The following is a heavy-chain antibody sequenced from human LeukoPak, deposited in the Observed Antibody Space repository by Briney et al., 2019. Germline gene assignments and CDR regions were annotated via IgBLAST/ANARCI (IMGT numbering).Heavy chain of an antibody. D-gene: IGHD5-18*01. V-gene: IGHV3-23*01. J-gene: IGHJ4*02. CDR2: ISGSAHKI. Sequence: GGSLRLSCEASGITFSNYAVSWVRQAPEKGLDWVSVISGSAHKIRYADSVKGRFTISRDNSENIVYLQMNNLRAEDTAVYCAGRVTGYSSGYVYWGQGTLVTVSS. CDR1: GITFSNYA. CDR3: GRVTGYSSGYVY.